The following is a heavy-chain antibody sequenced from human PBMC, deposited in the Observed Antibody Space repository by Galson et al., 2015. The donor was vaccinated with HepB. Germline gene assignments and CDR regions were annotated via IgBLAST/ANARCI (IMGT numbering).Heavy chain of an antibody. J-gene: IGHJ5*02. Sequence: SVKVSCKASGDSLIDYALHWVRQAPGQRLEWMGWINIASGNTKYSQKFQGRVTITRDTSATTAYMYLSSLRSEDTAMYYCAGDNYDSTAYYNWFDPWGQGTLVTVSS. CDR2: INIASGNT. V-gene: IGHV1-3*04. CDR3: AGDNYDSTAYYNWFDP. CDR1: GDSLIDYA. D-gene: IGHD3-22*01.